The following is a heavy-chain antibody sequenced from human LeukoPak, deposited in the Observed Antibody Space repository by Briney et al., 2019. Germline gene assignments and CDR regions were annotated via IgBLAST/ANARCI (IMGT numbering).Heavy chain of an antibody. CDR2: IIPIFGTA. D-gene: IGHD1-26*01. CDR3: ARNLGVGATWGSSFDY. CDR1: GGTFRSYA. Sequence: SVKVSCKASGGTFRSYAISWVRQAPGQGLEWMGGIIPIFGTANYAQKFQGRVTITTDESTSTAYMELSSLRPEDTAVYYCARNLGVGATWGSSFDYWGQGTLVTVSS. J-gene: IGHJ4*02. V-gene: IGHV1-69*05.